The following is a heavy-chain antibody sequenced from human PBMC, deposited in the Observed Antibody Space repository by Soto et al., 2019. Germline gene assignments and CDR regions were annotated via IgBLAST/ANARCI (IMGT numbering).Heavy chain of an antibody. V-gene: IGHV4-30-4*01. J-gene: IGHJ4*02. D-gene: IGHD3-10*01. CDR3: ARDDMVRVFDY. CDR1: GGSTSSGDYY. CDR2: IYYSGST. Sequence: SETLSLTCTVSGGSTSSGDYYWSWIRQPPGKGLEWIGYIYYSGSTYYNPSLKSRVTISVDTSKNQFSLKLSSVTAADTAVYYCARDDMVRVFDYWGQGTLVTVSS.